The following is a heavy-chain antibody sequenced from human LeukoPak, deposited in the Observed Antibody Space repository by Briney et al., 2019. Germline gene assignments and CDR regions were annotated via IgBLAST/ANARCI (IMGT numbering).Heavy chain of an antibody. CDR3: AREMYSSGWLNAFDI. CDR2: ISSSSNTI. D-gene: IGHD6-19*01. Sequence: GRSLRLSCTASGFTFNDYSMNWVRQAPGKVLKWLSYISSSSNTIYYVDSVKGRFTISRDNAKNSLYLQMNSLRAEDTALYYCAREMYSSGWLNAFDIWGQGTMVTVSS. V-gene: IGHV3-48*04. J-gene: IGHJ3*02. CDR1: GFTFNDYS.